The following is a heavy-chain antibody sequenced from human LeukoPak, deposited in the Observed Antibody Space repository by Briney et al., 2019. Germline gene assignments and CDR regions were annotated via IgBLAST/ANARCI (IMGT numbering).Heavy chain of an antibody. CDR1: VFTFSSYS. D-gene: IGHD4-17*01. CDR3: AKHKENYGDSCLDDY. CDR2: ISGNGGST. Sequence: GGSLVLSCAASVFTFSSYSMRWVRQAPWKGLEWVSAISGNGGSTFYTDAVKGRFTISRDNSKNTLYLQMNSLRAEDTAVYYCAKHKENYGDSCLDDYWGQGTLVTVSS. J-gene: IGHJ4*02. V-gene: IGHV3-23*01.